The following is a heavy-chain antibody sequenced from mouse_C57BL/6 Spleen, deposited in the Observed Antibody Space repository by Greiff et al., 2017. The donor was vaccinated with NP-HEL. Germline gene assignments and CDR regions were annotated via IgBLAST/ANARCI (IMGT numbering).Heavy chain of an antibody. J-gene: IGHJ4*01. CDR2: INPNYGTT. D-gene: IGHD2-1*01. V-gene: IGHV1-39*01. Sequence: VQLQQSRPELVKPGASVKISCKASGYSFTDYNMNWVKQSNGKSLEWIGVINPNYGTTSYNQKFKGKATLTVDQSSSTAYMQLNSLTSEDSAVYYCASLYRGGNYAMDYWGQGTSVTVSS. CDR3: ASLYRGGNYAMDY. CDR1: GYSFTDYN.